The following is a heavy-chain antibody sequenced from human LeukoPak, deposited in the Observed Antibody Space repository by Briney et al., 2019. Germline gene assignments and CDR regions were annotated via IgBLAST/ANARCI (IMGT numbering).Heavy chain of an antibody. CDR1: GFTFSSYA. V-gene: IGHV3-23*01. J-gene: IGHJ4*02. CDR3: ARVSHSSSPLDY. Sequence: GGSLRLSCAASGFTFSSYAMSWVRQAPGKGLEWVSAISGSGGSTYYADSVKGRFTISRDNAKNSLYLQMNSLRAEDTAVYYCARVSHSSSPLDYWGQGTLVTVSS. D-gene: IGHD6-6*01. CDR2: ISGSGGST.